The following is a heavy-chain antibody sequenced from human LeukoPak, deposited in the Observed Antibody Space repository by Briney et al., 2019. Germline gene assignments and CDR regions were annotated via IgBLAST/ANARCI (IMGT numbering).Heavy chain of an antibody. CDR3: AKGRDVLRYFDWLLSEDYYFDY. V-gene: IGHV3-23*01. CDR2: ISGSGGST. CDR1: GFTFSSYW. Sequence: GGSLRLSCAASGFTFSSYWMSWVRQAPGKGLEWVSAISGSGGSTYYADSVKGRFTISRDNSKNTLYLQMNSLRAEDTAVYYCAKGRDVLRYFDWLLSEDYYFDYWGQGTLVTVSS. D-gene: IGHD3-9*01. J-gene: IGHJ4*02.